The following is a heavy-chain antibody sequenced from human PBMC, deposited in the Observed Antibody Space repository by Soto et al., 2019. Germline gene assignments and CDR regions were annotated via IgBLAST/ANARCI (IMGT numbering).Heavy chain of an antibody. V-gene: IGHV3-7*01. J-gene: IGHJ6*02. CDR1: GFTFSSYW. D-gene: IGHD6-13*01. CDR2: IKQDGSEE. Sequence: EVQLVESGGGLVQPGGSLRLSCVDSGFTFSSYWMSWVRQAPVKGLEWVGNIKQDGSEENYVDSVKGRFTISRYNAKNSMYLQMNRLRAEDTAVYYCARIASSGRGWDVWGQGTTVVVS. CDR3: ARIASSGRGWDV.